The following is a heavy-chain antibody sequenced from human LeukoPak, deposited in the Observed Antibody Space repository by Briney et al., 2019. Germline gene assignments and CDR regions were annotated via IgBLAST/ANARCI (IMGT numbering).Heavy chain of an antibody. D-gene: IGHD2-21*02. CDR3: ARDQTATGYFDY. CDR2: VYTSGNT. Sequence: SETLSLTCTVSGDSIYSSYWTWIRQTAGKGLEWIGRVYTSGNTKYNPSLKSRVTISVDKSKNQFSPKVNSVTAADTAVYYCARDQTATGYFDYWGQGALVTVSS. V-gene: IGHV4-4*07. CDR1: GDSIYSSY. J-gene: IGHJ4*02.